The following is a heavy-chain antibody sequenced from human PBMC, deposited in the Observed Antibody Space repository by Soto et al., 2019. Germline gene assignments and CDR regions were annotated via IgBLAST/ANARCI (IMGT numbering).Heavy chain of an antibody. J-gene: IGHJ4*02. CDR1: GFTFSNYA. D-gene: IGHD2-15*01. Sequence: EVQLLDSGGNLVQTGGSLRLSCAASGFTFSNYAMHWVRQAPGKGLEWVSTISAAGSTNYADSVKGRFTISRDNSKNALYLQMNSLRADDTAFYCCAKVPLRPYCFDVWGQGTLVTVAS. CDR2: ISAAGST. V-gene: IGHV3-23*01. CDR3: AKVPLRPYCFDV.